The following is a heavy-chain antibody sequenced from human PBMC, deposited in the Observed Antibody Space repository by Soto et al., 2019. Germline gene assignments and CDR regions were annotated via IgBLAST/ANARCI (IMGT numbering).Heavy chain of an antibody. D-gene: IGHD2-8*02. J-gene: IGHJ6*02. CDR1: GGSMSRGGQS. CDR2: IYYTVST. V-gene: IGHV4-30-2*01. Sequence: PSQTLSLTCAVSGGSMSRGGQSRSWIRQPPGKGLEWLGFIYYTVSTYYNPSLKSRVTLSVDRSKNQFSLNLTSVTAADTAMYCGANASPGPPPGCVFLGQRVTVTVS. CDR3: ANASPGPPPGCVF.